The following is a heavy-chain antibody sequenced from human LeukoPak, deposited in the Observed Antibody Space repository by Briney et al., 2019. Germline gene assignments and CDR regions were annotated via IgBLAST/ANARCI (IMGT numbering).Heavy chain of an antibody. V-gene: IGHV4-34*01. CDR2: IYHSGST. Sequence: KSSGTLSLTCAVYGGSFSGYYWSWIRQPPGRGLEWVGEIYHSGSTNYNPSLKSRVTISVDTSKNQFSLKLSSVTAADTAVYYCARGRVEIVAVPAAGWFDPWGQGTLVTVSS. D-gene: IGHD2-2*03. CDR3: ARGRVEIVAVPAAGWFDP. CDR1: GGSFSGYY. J-gene: IGHJ5*02.